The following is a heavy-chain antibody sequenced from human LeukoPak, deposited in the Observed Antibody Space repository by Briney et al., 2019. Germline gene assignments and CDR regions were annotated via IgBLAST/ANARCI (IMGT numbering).Heavy chain of an antibody. CDR2: IYYSGST. D-gene: IGHD3-22*01. CDR3: ARSKYYYDSSGYYYFDY. V-gene: IGHV4-39*07. CDR1: GGSISSSSYY. Sequence: SETLSLTCTVSGGSISSSSYYWGWIRQPPGKGLEWIGSIYYSGSTYYNPSLKSRVTISVDTSKNQFSLKLSSVTAADTAVYYCARSKYYYDSSGYYYFDYWGQGTLVTVSS. J-gene: IGHJ4*02.